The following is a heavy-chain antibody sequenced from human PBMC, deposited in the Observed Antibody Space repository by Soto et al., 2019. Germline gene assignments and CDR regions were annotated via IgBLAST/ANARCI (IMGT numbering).Heavy chain of an antibody. CDR1: GFTFRNYW. J-gene: IGHJ4*02. CDR3: AKDVLRTGTFDY. Sequence: HPGGSLRLSCAASGFTFRNYWMSWVRQAAGRGLEWVANTNRDGSQAYYVDSVKGRFTISRDNSKNTLYLQMNSLRAEDTAVYYCAKDVLRTGTFDYWGQGTLVTVSS. CDR2: TNRDGSQA. V-gene: IGHV3-7*01.